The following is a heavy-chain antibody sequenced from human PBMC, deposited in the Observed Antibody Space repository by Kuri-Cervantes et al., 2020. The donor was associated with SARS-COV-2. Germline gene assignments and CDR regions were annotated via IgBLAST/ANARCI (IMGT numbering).Heavy chain of an antibody. CDR3: ARWECGGDCYWGGWFDP. Sequence: GESLKISCKGSGYSFTSYWISWMRQMPGKGLEWMGRIDPSDSYTNYSPSFQGHVTISADKSISTAYLQWSSLKASDTAMYYCARWECGGDCYWGGWFDPWGQGTLVTVSS. CDR1: GYSFTSYW. D-gene: IGHD2-21*02. CDR2: IDPSDSYT. J-gene: IGHJ5*02. V-gene: IGHV5-10-1*01.